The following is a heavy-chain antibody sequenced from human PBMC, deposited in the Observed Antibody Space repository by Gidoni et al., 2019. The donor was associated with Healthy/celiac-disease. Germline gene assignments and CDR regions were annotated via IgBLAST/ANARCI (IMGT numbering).Heavy chain of an antibody. D-gene: IGHD3-22*01. CDR3: ALGYDSSGTDAFDI. J-gene: IGHJ3*02. V-gene: IGHV3-21*01. CDR2: ISSSSSYI. CDR1: GFTSSSYS. Sequence: EVQLVESGGGLVKPGGSLRLSCAASGFTSSSYSMNWVRQAPGKGLEWVSSISSSSSYIYYADSVKGRFTISRDNAKNSLYLQMNSLRAEDTAVYYCALGYDSSGTDAFDIWGQGTMVTVSS.